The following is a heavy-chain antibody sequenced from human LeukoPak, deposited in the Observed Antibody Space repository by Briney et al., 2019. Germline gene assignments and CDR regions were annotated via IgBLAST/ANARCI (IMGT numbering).Heavy chain of an antibody. V-gene: IGHV4-39*01. CDR1: GGSISSSSYY. CDR2: IYYSGST. J-gene: IGHJ4*02. D-gene: IGHD5-18*01. CDR3: ARQAAMGPLPGSFDY. Sequence: SETLSLTCTVSGGSISSSSYYWGWIRQPPGKGLEWIGSIYYSGSTHYNPSLKSRVTISVDTSKNQFSLKLSSVTAADTAVYYCARQAAMGPLPGSFDYWGQGTLVTVSS.